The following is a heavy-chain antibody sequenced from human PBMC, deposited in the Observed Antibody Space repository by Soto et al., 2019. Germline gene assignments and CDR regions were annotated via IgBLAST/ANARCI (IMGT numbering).Heavy chain of an antibody. J-gene: IGHJ4*02. CDR1: GGSFSGYY. V-gene: IGHV4-34*01. CDR3: ARGSFGEVAHYFDY. CDR2: INHNGST. Sequence: QVQLQQWGAGLLKPSETLSLTCAVYGGSFSGYYWSWIRQPPGKGLEWIGEINHNGSTNYNPSLKSRVTISIDTSKNQFSLKLSSVTAADTAVDYCARGSFGEVAHYFDYWGQGTLVTVSS. D-gene: IGHD3-10*01.